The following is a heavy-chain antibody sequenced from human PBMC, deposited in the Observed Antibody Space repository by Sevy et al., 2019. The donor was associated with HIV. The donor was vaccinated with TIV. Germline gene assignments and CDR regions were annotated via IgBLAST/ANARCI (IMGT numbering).Heavy chain of an antibody. CDR1: GYSFTRYG. Sequence: ASVKVSCKASGYSFTRYGISWVRQAPGQGLEWMGWISAHNGDTNYAQKFQGRITMTTDTSTSTAHMELRSLRSDDTAVYYCARDYCSGGSCYGALAYWGQGTLVTVSS. D-gene: IGHD2-15*01. V-gene: IGHV1-18*01. J-gene: IGHJ4*02. CDR2: ISAHNGDT. CDR3: ARDYCSGGSCYGALAY.